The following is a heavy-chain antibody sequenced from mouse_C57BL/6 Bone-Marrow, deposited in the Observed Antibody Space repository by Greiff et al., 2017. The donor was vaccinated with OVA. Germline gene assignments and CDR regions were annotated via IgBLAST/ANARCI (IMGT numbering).Heavy chain of an antibody. Sequence: EVKLVESEGGLVQPGSSMKLSCTASGFTFSDYYMAWVRQVPEKGLEWVANINYDGSSTYYLDSLKSRFIISRDNAKSILYLQMSSLKSEDTATYYCARDGLLPFAYWGQGTLVTVSA. D-gene: IGHD2-3*01. CDR3: ARDGLLPFAY. J-gene: IGHJ3*01. V-gene: IGHV5-16*01. CDR1: GFTFSDYY. CDR2: INYDGSST.